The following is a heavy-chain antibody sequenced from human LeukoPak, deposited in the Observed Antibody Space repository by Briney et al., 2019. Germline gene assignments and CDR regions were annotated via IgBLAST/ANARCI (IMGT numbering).Heavy chain of an antibody. CDR2: VNTDGSTT. CDR3: ASLLWFGESLPNWFDS. V-gene: IGHV3-74*01. CDR1: GFTFSSCW. J-gene: IGHJ5*01. D-gene: IGHD3-10*01. Sequence: GGSLRLSCAASGFTFSSCWMHWVRQAPGKGLVWVSRVNTDGSTTSYADSVKGRFTISRDNAKNTLYLQMNSLRAEDTALYYCASLLWFGESLPNWFDSWGQGTLVTVSS.